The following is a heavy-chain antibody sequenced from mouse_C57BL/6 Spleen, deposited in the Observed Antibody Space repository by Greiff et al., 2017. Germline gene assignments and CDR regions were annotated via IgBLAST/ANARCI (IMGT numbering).Heavy chain of an antibody. CDR3: ARLRRSHYAMDY. V-gene: IGHV1-59*01. Sequence: QVQLQQPGAELVRPGTSVKLSCKASGYTFTSYWMHWVKQRPGQGLEWIGVIDPSDSYTNYNPKFKGKATLTVDTSSSTAYMQLSSLTSEDSAVYYCARLRRSHYAMDYWGQGTSVTVSS. CDR1: GYTFTSYW. D-gene: IGHD2-2*01. J-gene: IGHJ4*01. CDR2: IDPSDSYT.